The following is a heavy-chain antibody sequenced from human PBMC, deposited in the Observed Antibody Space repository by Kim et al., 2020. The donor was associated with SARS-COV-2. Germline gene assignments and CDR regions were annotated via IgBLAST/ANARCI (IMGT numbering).Heavy chain of an antibody. CDR1: GDSVSSNSAA. CDR2: TYYRSKWYN. CDR3: AKSDYQLLLLFSAVAGPSYGMDV. D-gene: IGHD2-2*01. J-gene: IGHJ6*02. Sequence: SQTLSLTCAISGDSVSSNSAAWNWIRQSPSRGLEWLGRTYYRSKWYNDYAVSVKSRITINPDTSKNQFSLQLNSVTPEDTAVYYCAKSDYQLLLLFSAVAGPSYGMDVWGQGTTVTVSS. V-gene: IGHV6-1*01.